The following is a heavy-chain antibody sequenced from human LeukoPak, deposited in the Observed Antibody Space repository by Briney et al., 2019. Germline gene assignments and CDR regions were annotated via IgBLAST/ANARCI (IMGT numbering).Heavy chain of an antibody. D-gene: IGHD3-10*01. CDR2: ISTSSSTI. Sequence: PGGSLRLSCAASGFTFSSYEMNWVRQAPGKGLEWVSYISTSSSTIYYADSVRGRFTISRDNAKNSLYLQMNSLRAEDTAVYYCARGSMVDYWGQGTLVTVSS. J-gene: IGHJ4*02. V-gene: IGHV3-48*03. CDR1: GFTFSSYE. CDR3: ARGSMVDY.